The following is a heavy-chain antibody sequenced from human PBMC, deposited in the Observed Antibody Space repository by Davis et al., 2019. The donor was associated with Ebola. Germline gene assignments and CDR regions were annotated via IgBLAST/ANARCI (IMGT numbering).Heavy chain of an antibody. V-gene: IGHV3-49*04. CDR2: IRSKAYGGTT. J-gene: IGHJ5*02. D-gene: IGHD6-6*01. Sequence: PGGSLRLSCTASGFTFGDYAMSWVRQAPGKGLEWVGFIRSKAYGGTTEYAASVKGRFTISRDDSKSIAYLQMNSLKTEDTAVYYCTRGRGYSSSSDPGWFDPWGQGTLVTVSS. CDR3: TRGRGYSSSSDPGWFDP. CDR1: GFTFGDYA.